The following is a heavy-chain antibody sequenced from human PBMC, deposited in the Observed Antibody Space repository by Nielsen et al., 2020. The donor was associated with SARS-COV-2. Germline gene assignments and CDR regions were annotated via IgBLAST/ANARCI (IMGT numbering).Heavy chain of an antibody. CDR3: ARGLHYYDRSGYYFDY. CDR1: GGSISSYY. V-gene: IGHV4-59*12. CDR2: VSDSGTT. Sequence: SETLSLTCTVSGGSISSYYWTWIRQPPGKGLEWIGYVSDSGTTNYNPSLKSRVTISVDTSKNQFSLRLTSVTAADTAVYYCARGLHYYDRSGYYFDYWGQGTLVTVSS. J-gene: IGHJ4*02. D-gene: IGHD3-22*01.